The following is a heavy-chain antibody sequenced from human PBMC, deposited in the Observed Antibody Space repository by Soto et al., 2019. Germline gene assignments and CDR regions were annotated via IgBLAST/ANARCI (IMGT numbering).Heavy chain of an antibody. CDR3: ARNVEMAMRINALDM. D-gene: IGHD2-21*01. V-gene: IGHV1-18*01. J-gene: IGHJ3*02. CDR2: ISPYNDNT. CDR1: GYTFINYG. Sequence: ASVKVSCKASGYTFINYGITWVRQAPGQGLEWMGWISPYNDNTNYAQNHQGRVTMTTDTSTSTAYMELRSLTSDDTAVYSCARNVEMAMRINALDMWGQGTMVTVSS.